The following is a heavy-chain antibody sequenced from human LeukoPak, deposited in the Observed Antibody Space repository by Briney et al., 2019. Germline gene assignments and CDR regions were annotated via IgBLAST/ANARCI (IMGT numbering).Heavy chain of an antibody. Sequence: SETLSLTCGASGYSISSHYWGWIRQPPGKGLEWIGTIYHSGITYYNPSLKSRVTISVDTSKNQFSLKLSSVTAADTAVYYCARTVVAATNWFDPWGQGTPVTVSS. V-gene: IGHV4-38-2*01. D-gene: IGHD2-15*01. J-gene: IGHJ5*02. CDR2: IYHSGIT. CDR3: ARTVVAATNWFDP. CDR1: GYSISSHY.